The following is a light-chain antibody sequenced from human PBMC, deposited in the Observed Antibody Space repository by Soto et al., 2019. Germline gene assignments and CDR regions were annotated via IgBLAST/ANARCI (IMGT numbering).Light chain of an antibody. CDR1: QYISNY. J-gene: IGKJ2*01. CDR2: TAS. Sequence: DIKMTQSPSSLSASVGDRVTITCRASQYISNYLNWYQQKSGTAPKLLIHTASTLQSGVPSRFSGRGSGPDFTLTISSVHPDDFATYFCQQSYSTPPTFGQGTTLEIK. CDR3: QQSYSTPPT. V-gene: IGKV1-39*01.